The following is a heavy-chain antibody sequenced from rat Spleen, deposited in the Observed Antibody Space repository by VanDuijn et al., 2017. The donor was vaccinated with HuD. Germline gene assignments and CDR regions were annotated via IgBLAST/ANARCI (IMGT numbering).Heavy chain of an antibody. V-gene: IGHV5-29*01. J-gene: IGHJ3*01. Sequence: EVQLVESDGGLVQPGRSLKLSCAASGFTFSDYYMAWVRQAPTKGLEWVATISYDARRTYYRDSVKGRFTISRDNAKTILYLQMDSLRSEDTVTYFCASRTGNWFAYWGQGTLVTVSS. CDR2: ISYDARRT. CDR3: ASRTGNWFAY. CDR1: GFTFSDYY. D-gene: IGHD5-1*01.